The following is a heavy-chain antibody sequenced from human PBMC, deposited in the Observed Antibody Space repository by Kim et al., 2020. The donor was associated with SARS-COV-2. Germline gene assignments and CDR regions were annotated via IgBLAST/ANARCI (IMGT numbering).Heavy chain of an antibody. Sequence: SETLSLTCTVSGGSISSYYWSWIRQPPGKGLEWIGYIYYSGSTNYNPSLKSRVTISVDTSKNQFSLKLSSVTAADTAVYYCARHGRDGYNLWGQGTLVTVSS. V-gene: IGHV4-59*08. CDR3: ARHGRDGYNL. J-gene: IGHJ5*02. CDR2: IYYSGST. D-gene: IGHD5-12*01. CDR1: GGSISSYY.